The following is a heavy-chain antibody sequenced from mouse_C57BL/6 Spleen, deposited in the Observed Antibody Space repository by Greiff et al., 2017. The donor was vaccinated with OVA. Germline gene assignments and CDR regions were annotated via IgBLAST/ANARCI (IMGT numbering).Heavy chain of an antibody. CDR2: INPSSGYT. CDR3: ATGYDYDRGAFDY. D-gene: IGHD2-4*01. CDR1: GYTFTSYW. J-gene: IGHJ2*01. V-gene: IGHV1-7*01. Sequence: QLQQSGAELAKPGASVKLSCKASGYTFTSYWMHWVKQRPGQGLEWIGYINPSSGYTKYNQKFKDKATLTADKSSSTAYMQLSSLTYEDSAVYYCATGYDYDRGAFDYWGQGTTLTVSS.